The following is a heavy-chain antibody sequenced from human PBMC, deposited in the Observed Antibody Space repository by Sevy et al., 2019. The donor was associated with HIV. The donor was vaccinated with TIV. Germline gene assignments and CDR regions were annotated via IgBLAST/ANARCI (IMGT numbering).Heavy chain of an antibody. CDR3: ARALYNWNYVSNWFDP. CDR1: GGSISSYY. D-gene: IGHD1-7*01. Sequence: SETLSLTCTVSGGSISSYYWSWIRQPPGKGLEWIGYIYYSGSTNYNPSLKSRVTISVDTSKNQFSLKLSSVTAADTAEYYCARALYNWNYVSNWFDPWGQGTLVTVSS. V-gene: IGHV4-59*13. J-gene: IGHJ5*02. CDR2: IYYSGST.